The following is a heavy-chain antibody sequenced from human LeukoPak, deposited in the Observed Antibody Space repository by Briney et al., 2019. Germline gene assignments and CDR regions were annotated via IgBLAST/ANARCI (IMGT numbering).Heavy chain of an antibody. CDR1: GGSISTYY. CDR2: IYYSGST. J-gene: IGHJ4*02. CDR3: ARDTSYLDY. V-gene: IGHV4-59*01. Sequence: SETLSLTCTVSGGSISTYYWSWIWQPPGKGLEWIGYIYYSGSTNYNPSLTSRVTISVDTSKNQFSLKLSSVTAADTAVYYCARDTSYLDYWGQGTLVTVSS. D-gene: IGHD2/OR15-2a*01.